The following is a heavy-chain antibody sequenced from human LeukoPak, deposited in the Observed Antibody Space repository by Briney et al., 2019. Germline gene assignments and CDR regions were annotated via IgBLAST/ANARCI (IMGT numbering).Heavy chain of an antibody. Sequence: GGSLRLSCVLSTFTKAWMNWVRQAPGKGLEWVGRVKNRGDGMATDYAAPVKGRFIISRDDSKKTVYLQMDSLKTEDTAVYFCTTEYFGGFEYWGQGTLVTVSS. J-gene: IGHJ4*02. V-gene: IGHV3-15*07. CDR1: TFTKAW. CDR2: VKNRGDGMAT. D-gene: IGHD3-16*01. CDR3: TTEYFGGFEY.